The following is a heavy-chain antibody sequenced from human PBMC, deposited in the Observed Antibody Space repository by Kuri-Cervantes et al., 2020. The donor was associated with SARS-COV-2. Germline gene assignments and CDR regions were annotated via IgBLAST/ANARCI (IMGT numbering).Heavy chain of an antibody. V-gene: IGHV3-53*01. CDR3: ATHTTPIWSGFGADAFDI. D-gene: IGHD3-3*01. J-gene: IGHJ3*02. Sequence: GGSLRLSCAASGFTVSSNYMSWVRQAPGKGLEWVSVIYSGGSTYYADSVKGRFTISRDNSKNTLYLQMNSLRAEDTAVYYCATHTTPIWSGFGADAFDIWGQGTMVTVSS. CDR1: GFTVSSNY. CDR2: IYSGGST.